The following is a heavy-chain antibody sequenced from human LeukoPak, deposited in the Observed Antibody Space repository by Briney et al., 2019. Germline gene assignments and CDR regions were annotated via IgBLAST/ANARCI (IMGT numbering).Heavy chain of an antibody. CDR3: ARDMDDYNALPPLFQH. CDR1: GFSFNSYA. CDR2: IGGSGDSI. Sequence: GGSLRLSCAASGFSFNSYAMSWVRQAPGKGLEWVSGIGGSGDSIYYVDSVEGRLTISRDNSKNTLYLQMNSLRAEDTAVYYCARDMDDYNALPPLFQHWGQGTLVTVSS. D-gene: IGHD5-24*01. J-gene: IGHJ1*01. V-gene: IGHV3-23*01.